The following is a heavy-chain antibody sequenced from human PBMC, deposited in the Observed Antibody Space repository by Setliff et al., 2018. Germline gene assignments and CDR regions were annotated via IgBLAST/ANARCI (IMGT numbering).Heavy chain of an antibody. CDR2: IIPIFGTT. D-gene: IGHD5-18*01. J-gene: IGHJ6*03. Sequence: SVKVSCKASGGTFSNYDISWVRQAPGQGLEWMGGIIPIFGTTNYAQRFQGRVTIITDESTSTAYMELTSLRTEDTAVYYCAREGVDTRSSTDYRYYMDVWGKGTTVTVSS. CDR1: GGTFSNYD. V-gene: IGHV1-69*05. CDR3: AREGVDTRSSTDYRYYMDV.